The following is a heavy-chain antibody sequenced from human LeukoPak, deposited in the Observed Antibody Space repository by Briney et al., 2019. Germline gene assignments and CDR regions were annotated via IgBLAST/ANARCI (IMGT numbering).Heavy chain of an antibody. V-gene: IGHV3-30-3*01. J-gene: IGHJ5*02. CDR2: ISYDGSNK. CDR3: ARDAVSGSYSTHWFDP. D-gene: IGHD1-26*01. CDR1: GFTFSSYA. Sequence: GGSLRLSCSVSGFTFSSYAMHWVRQAPGKGLEWVAVISYDGSNKYYADSVKGRFTISRDNSKNTLYLQMNSLRAEDTAVYYCARDAVSGSYSTHWFDPWGQGTLVTVSS.